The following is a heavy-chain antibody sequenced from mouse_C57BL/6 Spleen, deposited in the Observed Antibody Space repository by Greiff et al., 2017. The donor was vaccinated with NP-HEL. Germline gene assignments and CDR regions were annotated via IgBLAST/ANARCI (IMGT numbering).Heavy chain of an antibody. CDR2: INPGSGGT. V-gene: IGHV1-54*01. Sequence: VQLQQSGAELVRHGTSVKVSCKASGYAFTNYLIEWVKQRPGQGLEWIGVINPGSGGTNYNEKFKGKATLTADKSSSTAYMQLSSLTSEDSAVYFCAREGITTVARFAYWGQGTLVTVSA. CDR1: GYAFTNYL. J-gene: IGHJ3*01. D-gene: IGHD1-1*01. CDR3: AREGITTVARFAY.